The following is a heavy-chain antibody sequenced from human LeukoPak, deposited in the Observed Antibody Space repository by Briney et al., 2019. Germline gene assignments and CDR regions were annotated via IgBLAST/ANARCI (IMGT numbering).Heavy chain of an antibody. J-gene: IGHJ4*02. CDR2: ISYRGSNK. V-gene: IGHV3-30*18. CDR1: GFTFSNYG. Sequence: GGSLRLSCAASGFTFSNYGMHWVRQAPGKXLEWVAMISYRGSNKYYADSVKGRFTISRDNSENTLYLQMDSLRADDTAVFYCAKESGSNWSPLDSWGQGTLVTVSS. CDR3: AKESGSNWSPLDS. D-gene: IGHD4-11*01.